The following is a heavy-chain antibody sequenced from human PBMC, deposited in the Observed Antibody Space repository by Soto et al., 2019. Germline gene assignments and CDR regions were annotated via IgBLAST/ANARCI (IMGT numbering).Heavy chain of an antibody. CDR1: GFTFGDYA. CDR2: IRRNAYGGTT. J-gene: IGHJ4*02. V-gene: IGHV3-49*04. D-gene: IGHD3-16*01. Sequence: PGGSLRLSCTNSGFTFGDYALSWVRQAPGKGLEWVGFIRRNAYGGTTDYAASVKGRFTISRDDSKSIAYLQMNSLRTEDTALYYCTRASSLDFDFWGQGTLVTV. CDR3: TRASSLDFDF.